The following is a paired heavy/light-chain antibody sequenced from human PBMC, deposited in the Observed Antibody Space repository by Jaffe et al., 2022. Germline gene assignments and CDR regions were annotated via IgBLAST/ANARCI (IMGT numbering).Light chain of an antibody. V-gene: IGKV3-11*01. J-gene: IGKJ4*01. CDR2: DAS. Sequence: EVVLTQSPATLSLSPGDRATLSCRASQGLNTYLAWYQQKPGQAPSLLIYDASNRATGVPARFIGSGSGTDFTLTITSLEPEDSGTYYCLQRISWPPLTFGGGTKVEIK. CDR1: QGLNTY. CDR3: LQRISWPPLT.
Heavy chain of an antibody. J-gene: IGHJ4*02. D-gene: IGHD3-10*01. Sequence: QVKLVESGGGVVPPGGSLKISCAASGFDFNNYGMHWVRQARGKGLEWVTFIRYDGSYAHYADSVKGRFTISRDRNTLYLQMNSLRDEDTGVYYCAKDYQNSYGYFDYWGQGTLVTVSS. CDR1: GFDFNNYG. CDR2: IRYDGSYA. V-gene: IGHV3-30*02. CDR3: AKDYQNSYGYFDY.